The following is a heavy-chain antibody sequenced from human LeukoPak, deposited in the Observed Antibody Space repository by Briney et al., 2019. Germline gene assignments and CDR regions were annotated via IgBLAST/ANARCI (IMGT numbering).Heavy chain of an antibody. CDR1: GFTVSVNY. J-gene: IGHJ4*02. CDR2: IYSGGST. CDR3: ARDGGSGWSSAFFDY. Sequence: GSLRLSCAASGFTVSVNYMSWVRQAPGKGLEWVSVIYSGGSTDYADSVKGRFTISRDNSKNTLYLQMSSLRAEDTALYYCARDGGSGWSSAFFDYWGQGTLVTVSS. D-gene: IGHD6-19*01. V-gene: IGHV3-53*01.